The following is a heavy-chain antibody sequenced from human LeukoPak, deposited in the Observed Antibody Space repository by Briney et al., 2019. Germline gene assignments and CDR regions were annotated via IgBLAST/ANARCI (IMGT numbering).Heavy chain of an antibody. J-gene: IGHJ4*02. D-gene: IGHD3-22*01. CDR3: TTDSSGYSPDDY. Sequence: GGSLRLSCAASGFTFSSYWMSWVRQAPGKGLEWVGRIKSKTDGGTTDYAAPVKGRFTISRDDSKNTLYLQMNSLKTEDTAVYYCTTDSSGYSPDDYWGQGTLVTVSS. CDR2: IKSKTDGGTT. V-gene: IGHV3-15*01. CDR1: GFTFSSYW.